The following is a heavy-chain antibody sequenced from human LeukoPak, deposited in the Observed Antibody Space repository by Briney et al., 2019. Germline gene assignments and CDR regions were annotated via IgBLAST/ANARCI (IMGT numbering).Heavy chain of an antibody. CDR3: ATDPDRDYYYYGMDV. V-gene: IGHV3-11*01. CDR1: GFTFSDYY. D-gene: IGHD1-14*01. J-gene: IGHJ6*02. Sequence: GGSLRLSRAASGFTFSDYYMSWIRQAPGKGLEWVSYISSSGSTIYYADSVKGRFTISRDNAKNSLYLQMNSLRAEDTAVYYCATDPDRDYYYYGMDVWGQGTTVTVSS. CDR2: ISSSGSTI.